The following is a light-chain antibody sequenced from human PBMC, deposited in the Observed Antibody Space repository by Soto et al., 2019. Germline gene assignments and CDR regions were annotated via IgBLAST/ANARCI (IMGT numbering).Light chain of an antibody. CDR3: GTWDTSLSVWV. Sequence: QSVLTQPPSVSAAQGQKVTISCSGTSSNIGDNYVSWYRQLPGTAPKLLIYDNYKRPSGIPDRFSGSKSGTSTTLGITGLQTGDEADYYCGTWDTSLSVWVFGGGTKLTVL. V-gene: IGLV1-51*01. CDR2: DNY. CDR1: SSNIGDNY. J-gene: IGLJ3*02.